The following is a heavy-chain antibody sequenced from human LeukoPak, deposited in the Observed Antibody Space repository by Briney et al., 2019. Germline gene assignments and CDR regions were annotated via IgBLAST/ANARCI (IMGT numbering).Heavy chain of an antibody. CDR3: ATNEAVADSGY. CDR1: GGSFSGYY. CDR2: IYSGGST. J-gene: IGHJ4*02. D-gene: IGHD6-19*01. V-gene: IGHV3-66*01. Sequence: ETLSLTCTVYGGSFSGYYMSWVRQAPGKGLEWVSVIYSGGSTYYADSVKGRFTISRDNSKNTVYLQMNSLRAEDTAVYYCATNEAVADSGYWGQGTLVTVSS.